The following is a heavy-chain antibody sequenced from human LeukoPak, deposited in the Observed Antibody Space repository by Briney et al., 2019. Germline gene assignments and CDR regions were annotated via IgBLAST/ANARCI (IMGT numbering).Heavy chain of an antibody. Sequence: HGESLKISCKGSGYSFTSYWIGWVRQMPGKGLEWMGIIYPGDSDTRYSPSFQGQVTISADKSISTAYLQWSSLKASDTAMYYCARLRPGLRATPAYFDYWGQGTLVTVSS. J-gene: IGHJ4*02. V-gene: IGHV5-51*01. D-gene: IGHD1-26*01. CDR1: GYSFTSYW. CDR2: IYPGDSDT. CDR3: ARLRPGLRATPAYFDY.